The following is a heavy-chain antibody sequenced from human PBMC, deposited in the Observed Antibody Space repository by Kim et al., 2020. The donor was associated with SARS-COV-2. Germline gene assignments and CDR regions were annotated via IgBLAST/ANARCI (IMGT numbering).Heavy chain of an antibody. Sequence: ASVKVSCKASGYTFTSYAMNWVRQAPGQGLEWMGWINTNTGNPTYAQGFTGRFVFSLDTSVSTAYLQISSLKAEDTAVYYCARDFAAYRYDSSGYYYDYWGQGTLVTVSS. D-gene: IGHD3-22*01. V-gene: IGHV7-4-1*02. CDR3: ARDFAAYRYDSSGYYYDY. J-gene: IGHJ4*02. CDR1: GYTFTSYA. CDR2: INTNTGNP.